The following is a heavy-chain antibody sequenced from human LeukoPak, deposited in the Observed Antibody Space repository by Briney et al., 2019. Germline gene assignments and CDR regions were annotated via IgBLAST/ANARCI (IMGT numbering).Heavy chain of an antibody. V-gene: IGHV1-69*06. J-gene: IGHJ6*03. CDR1: GGTFSSYA. CDR3: ASGQVPYYYYYMDV. Sequence: ASVKVSCKASGGTFSSYAISWVRQAPGQGLEWMGGIIPIFGTANYAQKFQGRVTITADKSTSTAYMELSSLRSEDTAVYYCASGQVPYYYYYMDVGGKGTTVTVSS. CDR2: IIPIFGTA.